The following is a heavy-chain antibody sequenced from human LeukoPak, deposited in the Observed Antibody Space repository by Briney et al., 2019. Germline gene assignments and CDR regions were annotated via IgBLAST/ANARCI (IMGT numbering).Heavy chain of an antibody. J-gene: IGHJ5*02. CDR3: ARDRDYYDSSGYPRPYNWFDP. D-gene: IGHD3-22*01. Sequence: SETLPLTCTVSGGSISSYYWSWIRQPPGKGLEWIGYIYYSGSTNYNPSLKSRVTISVDTSKNQFSLKLSSVTAADTAVYYCARDRDYYDSSGYPRPYNWFDPWGQGTLVTVSS. CDR2: IYYSGST. CDR1: GGSISSYY. V-gene: IGHV4-59*01.